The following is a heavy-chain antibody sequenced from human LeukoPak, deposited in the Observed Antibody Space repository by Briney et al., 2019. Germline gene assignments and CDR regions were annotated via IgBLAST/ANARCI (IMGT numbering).Heavy chain of an antibody. CDR3: ASALDPGYSGYLYYFYY. V-gene: IGHV3-30*04. J-gene: IGHJ4*02. Sequence: GGSLRLSCAASGFTFSSYAMHWVRQAPGKGLEWVAVISYDGSNKYYADSVKGRFTISRDNSKNTLYLQMNSLRAEDTAVYYCASALDPGYSGYLYYFYYWGQGTLVTVSS. CDR1: GFTFSSYA. CDR2: ISYDGSNK. D-gene: IGHD5-12*01.